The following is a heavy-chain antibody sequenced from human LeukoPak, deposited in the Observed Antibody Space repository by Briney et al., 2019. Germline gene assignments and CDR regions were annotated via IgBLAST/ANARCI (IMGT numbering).Heavy chain of an antibody. J-gene: IGHJ3*01. CDR1: GFTFSSYW. V-gene: IGHV3-7*01. Sequence: GESLTLSCAASGFTFSSYWLSWVRQPPGKGLEWVANIKQDGSNKYNVSSVKGRFTISRATAKNSLHLQMTSLRAEATALYYCGSVRQLERATAPDVFDLGGQGTRVSVFS. CDR3: GSVRQLERATAPDVFDL. D-gene: IGHD1-1*01. CDR2: IKQDGSNK.